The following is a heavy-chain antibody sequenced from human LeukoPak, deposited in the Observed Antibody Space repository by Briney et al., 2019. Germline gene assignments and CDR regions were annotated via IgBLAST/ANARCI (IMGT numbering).Heavy chain of an antibody. D-gene: IGHD3-3*01. CDR1: GYTFTGYY. J-gene: IGHJ3*02. V-gene: IGHV1-2*02. CDR2: INPNSGGT. Sequence: ASVKVSCKASGYTFTGYYMHWVRQAPGQGLEWMGWINPNSGGTNYAQKFQGRVTMTRDTSISTAYMELSRLRSDDTAVYYCARPPTPIRFLERPDAFDIWGQGTMVTVSS. CDR3: ARPPTPIRFLERPDAFDI.